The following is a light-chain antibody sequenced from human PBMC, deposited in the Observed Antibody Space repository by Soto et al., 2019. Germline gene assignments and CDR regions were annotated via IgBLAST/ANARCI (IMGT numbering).Light chain of an antibody. CDR3: CSYASSKAFV. Sequence: QSALTQPASVSGSPGQSITISCTGTSSDVGGYNSVSWFQQRSGKAPKLMIYEVSNRPSGVSDRFSGSKSGNTASLTISGLQADDESDYYCCSYASSKAFVFGTGTKVTVL. V-gene: IGLV2-14*01. J-gene: IGLJ1*01. CDR1: SSDVGGYNS. CDR2: EVS.